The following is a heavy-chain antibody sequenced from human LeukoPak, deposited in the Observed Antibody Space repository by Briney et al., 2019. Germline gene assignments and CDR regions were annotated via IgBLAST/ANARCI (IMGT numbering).Heavy chain of an antibody. CDR3: ARRILWFGGYMDV. J-gene: IGHJ6*03. D-gene: IGHD3-10*01. CDR1: GGSFSGYY. V-gene: IGHV4-34*01. Sequence: PSETLSLTCTVSGGSFSGYYWNWIRQPPGKGLEWIGEINHSGTSNYNPSLKSRVTISVDTSKIQFSLKLTSVTAADTAVYYCARRILWFGGYMDVWGKGTTVTISS. CDR2: INHSGTS.